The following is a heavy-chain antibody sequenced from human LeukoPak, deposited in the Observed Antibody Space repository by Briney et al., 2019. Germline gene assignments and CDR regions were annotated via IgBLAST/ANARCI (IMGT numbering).Heavy chain of an antibody. D-gene: IGHD3-22*01. V-gene: IGHV4-59*08. Sequence: SETLSLTCTVSGGSISSYYWSWIRQPPGKGLEWLGYIYYSGSTNYNPSLKSRVTISVDTSKNQFSLKLSSVTAADTAVYYCARHGSYYYDSSGYYYFDYWGQGTLVTVSS. CDR2: IYYSGST. CDR1: GGSISSYY. CDR3: ARHGSYYYDSSGYYYFDY. J-gene: IGHJ4*02.